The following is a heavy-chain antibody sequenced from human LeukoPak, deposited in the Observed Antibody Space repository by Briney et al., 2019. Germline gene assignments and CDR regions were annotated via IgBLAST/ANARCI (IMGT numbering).Heavy chain of an antibody. V-gene: IGHV3-30*02. D-gene: IGHD6-25*01. CDR3: ALASGSREADAFDI. CDR2: IRYDGSNK. J-gene: IGHJ3*02. CDR1: GFTFSSYG. Sequence: PGGSLRLSCAASGFTFSSYGMHWVRQAPGKGLEWVAFIRYDGSNKYYADSVKGRFTISRDNSKNTLYLQMNSLRAEDTAVYYCALASGSREADAFDIWGQGTMVTVSS.